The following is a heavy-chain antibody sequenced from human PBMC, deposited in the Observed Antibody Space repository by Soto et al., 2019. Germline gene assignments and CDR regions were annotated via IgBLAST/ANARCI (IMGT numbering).Heavy chain of an antibody. J-gene: IGHJ2*01. Sequence: SETLSLTCSVSGASISSFNWNWVRQPAGKGPEWVGRLNIAGTINYNPSLKSRITMSMDTSKNQISLHLRSVTAADTAIYYCARDRGEYTSSWFWYFSHWGHGTRVTVS. CDR2: LNIAGTI. D-gene: IGHD6-13*01. CDR3: ARDRGEYTSSWFWYFSH. CDR1: GASISSFN. V-gene: IGHV4-4*07.